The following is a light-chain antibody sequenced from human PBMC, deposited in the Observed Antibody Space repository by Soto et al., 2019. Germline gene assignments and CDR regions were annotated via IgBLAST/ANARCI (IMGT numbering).Light chain of an antibody. J-gene: IGKJ1*01. CDR3: QHYGSSRWT. CDR1: QSIYNTY. V-gene: IGKV3-20*01. Sequence: EIVLTQSPVTLSLSPGERATLSCRASQSIYNTYLAWYQQRPGQAPRLLIYAASSRATGIPDRFSGSGSGTDFTLTISRLEPEDFAVYYCQHYGSSRWTFGQGTKVEIK. CDR2: AAS.